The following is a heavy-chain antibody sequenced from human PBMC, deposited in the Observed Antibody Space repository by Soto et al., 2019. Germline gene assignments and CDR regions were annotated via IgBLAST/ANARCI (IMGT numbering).Heavy chain of an antibody. CDR3: ARDVYGGYAYDY. CDR1: GFTFSSYT. D-gene: IGHD5-12*01. V-gene: IGHV3-21*01. J-gene: IGHJ4*02. Sequence: GGSLRLSCAASGFTFSSYTMNWVRQAPGKGLEWVSSISGTTSYIYYADSVKGRFTISRDNAKNSLYLQMNSLRVEDTAVYYCARDVYGGYAYDYWGQGTLVTVSS. CDR2: ISGTTSYI.